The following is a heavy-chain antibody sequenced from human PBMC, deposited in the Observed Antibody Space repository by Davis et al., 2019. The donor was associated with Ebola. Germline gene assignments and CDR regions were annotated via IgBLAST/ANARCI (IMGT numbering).Heavy chain of an antibody. CDR1: GFTFSSYS. Sequence: GGSLRLSCAASGFTFSSYSMNWVRQAPGKGLEWVSSISSSSSYIYYADSVKGRFTISRDNAKNSLYLQMNSLRAEDTAVYYCARDHTTTYSYHYYGMDVWGQGTLVTVSS. V-gene: IGHV3-21*01. CDR2: ISSSSSYI. D-gene: IGHD1-26*01. J-gene: IGHJ6*02. CDR3: ARDHTTTYSYHYYGMDV.